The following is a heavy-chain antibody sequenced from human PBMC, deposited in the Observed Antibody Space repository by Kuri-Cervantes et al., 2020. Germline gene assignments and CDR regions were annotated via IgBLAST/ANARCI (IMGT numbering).Heavy chain of an antibody. CDR3: ARERRAGTPGWFDP. V-gene: IGHV3-74*01. Sequence: GGSLRLSCAASGFTFSSYSMNWVRQTPGKGLVWVSRINSDGSSTSYADSVKGRFTISRDNAKNTLYLQMNSLRAEDTAVYYCARERRAGTPGWFDPWGQGTLVTVSS. J-gene: IGHJ5*02. CDR2: INSDGSST. D-gene: IGHD6-13*01. CDR1: GFTFSSYS.